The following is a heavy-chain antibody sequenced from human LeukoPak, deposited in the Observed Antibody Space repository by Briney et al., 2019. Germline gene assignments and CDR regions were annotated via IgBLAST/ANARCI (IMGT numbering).Heavy chain of an antibody. CDR3: ARHRITMIRGFDY. Sequence: SETLSLTCAVYGGSFSGYYWSWIRQPPGKGLEWIGESNHSGSTNYNPSLKSRVTISVDTSKNQFSLKLSSVTAADTAVYYCARHRITMIRGFDYWGQGTLVTVSS. J-gene: IGHJ4*02. V-gene: IGHV4-34*01. CDR2: SNHSGST. CDR1: GGSFSGYY. D-gene: IGHD3-10*01.